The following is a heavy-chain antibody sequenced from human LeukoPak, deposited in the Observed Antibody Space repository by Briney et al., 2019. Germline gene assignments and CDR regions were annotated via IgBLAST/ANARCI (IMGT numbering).Heavy chain of an antibody. J-gene: IGHJ4*02. V-gene: IGHV3-21*01. CDR2: LISSSSYI. D-gene: IGHD5-12*01. Sequence: LSFNASASSFTFCGNSWIWHAHAQGNELMWGLTLISSSSYIYYADSVKGRFTISRDNAKNSLYLQMNSLRAEDTAVYYCARAGSGYDWVTSAGYDYWGQGTLVTVSS. CDR1: SFTFCGNS. CDR3: ARAGSGYDWVTSAGYDY.